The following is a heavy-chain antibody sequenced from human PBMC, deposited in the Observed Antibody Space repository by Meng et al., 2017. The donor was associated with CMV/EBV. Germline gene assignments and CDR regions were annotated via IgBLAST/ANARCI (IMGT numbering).Heavy chain of an antibody. V-gene: IGHV1-69*05. D-gene: IGHD3-10*01. Sequence: SVKVSCKASGGTFSSYAISWVRQAPVQGLEWMGGIIPILGTANYAQKFQGRVTITTDDSTSTAYMELSSLRSEDTAVYYCASLRNMVRGGGYFDYWGQGTLVTVSS. J-gene: IGHJ4*02. CDR2: IIPILGTA. CDR1: GGTFSSYA. CDR3: ASLRNMVRGGGYFDY.